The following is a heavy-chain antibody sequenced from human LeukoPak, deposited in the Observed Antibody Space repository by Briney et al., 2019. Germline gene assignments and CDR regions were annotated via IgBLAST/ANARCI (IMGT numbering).Heavy chain of an antibody. V-gene: IGHV3-7*03. CDR3: ATPIVVVPAAGLDY. J-gene: IGHJ4*02. CDR2: IKQDGGDK. CDR1: GFTFSSSW. Sequence: PGGSLRLSCAASGFTFSSSWMSWVRQAPGKGLEWVADIKQDGGDKYYVDSVRGRFSVSRDNAKNSLYLQMNSLRAEDTAVYYCATPIVVVPAAGLDYWGQGTLVTVSS. D-gene: IGHD2-2*01.